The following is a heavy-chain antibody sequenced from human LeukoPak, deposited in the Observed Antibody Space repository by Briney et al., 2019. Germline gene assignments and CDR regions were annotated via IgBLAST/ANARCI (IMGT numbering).Heavy chain of an antibody. V-gene: IGHV4-4*07. D-gene: IGHD1-26*01. CDR3: ARGRGPVYSGTIRNYYMDV. CDR1: GGSISSYY. Sequence: SETLSLTCTVSGGSISSYYWSWIRQPAGKGLEWIGRIHTSGSTNYSPSLKSRVTMSVDTSKNQFSLKLSSVTAADTAVYYCARGRGPVYSGTIRNYYMDVWGKGTTVTVSS. J-gene: IGHJ6*03. CDR2: IHTSGST.